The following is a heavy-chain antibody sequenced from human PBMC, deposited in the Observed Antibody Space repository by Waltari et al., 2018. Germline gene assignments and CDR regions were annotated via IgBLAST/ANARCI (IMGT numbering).Heavy chain of an antibody. CDR2: IKEEGSET. J-gene: IGHJ4*02. Sequence: EVQLVESGGGLVQPGGSLKLSCAASGFTFSAHWMAWVRQAPGKGREWVASIKEEGSETYVADSLKGRCTISRDNVNNSWYLQMNGLRAEDTAVYHCTRNALYYETNGPQRGGEYWGQGTLVTVSS. CDR1: GFTFSAHW. D-gene: IGHD3-22*01. CDR3: TRNALYYETNGPQRGGEY. V-gene: IGHV3-7*01.